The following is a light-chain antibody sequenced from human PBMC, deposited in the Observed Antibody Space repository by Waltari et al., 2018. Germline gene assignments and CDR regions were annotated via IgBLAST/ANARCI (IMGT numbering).Light chain of an antibody. CDR2: GNN. Sequence: SSKLAQGPTASVALGQTVTISCLGDSLRRHYAAWYQVQPRQAPLLLLYGNNSRPAGIPDRFSGSQSGVIADLAITGAQAEDEADYYWASGDITRTGLFGGGTRLTVL. CDR3: ASGDITRTGL. CDR1: SLRRHY. J-gene: IGLJ2*01. V-gene: IGLV3-19*01.